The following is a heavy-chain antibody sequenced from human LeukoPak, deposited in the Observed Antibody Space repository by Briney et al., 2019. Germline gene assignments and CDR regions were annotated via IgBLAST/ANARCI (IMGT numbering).Heavy chain of an antibody. V-gene: IGHV3-33*01. CDR3: ARAGRGWFGSMDV. CDR1: GFTFSSNG. CDR2: VSFDGSNK. J-gene: IGHJ6*02. D-gene: IGHD3-10*01. Sequence: GGSLRLSCAASGFTFSSNGMHWVRQAPGKGLEWVAVVSFDGSNKYFEDSVKGRFGISRDNSRNTLYLQMNSLRAEDTAVYYCARAGRGWFGSMDVWGQGTTVTVSS.